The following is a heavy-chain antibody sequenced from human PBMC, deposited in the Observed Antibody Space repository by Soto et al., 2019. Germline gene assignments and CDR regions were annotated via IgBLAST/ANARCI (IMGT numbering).Heavy chain of an antibody. V-gene: IGHV3-15*07. CDR1: GFTFNNAW. CDR3: TTDPGPYSSAY. J-gene: IGHJ4*02. CDR2: IKSKTDGVPT. D-gene: IGHD6-25*01. Sequence: EVQLVESGGGLVKPGGSLRLSCAASGFTFNNAWMNWVRQAPGKGLEWVGRIKSKTDGVPTDYAASVNGRFTISRDDSKNTLYLQMNSLKTEDTAVYFCTTDPGPYSSAYWGQGTLVTVSS.